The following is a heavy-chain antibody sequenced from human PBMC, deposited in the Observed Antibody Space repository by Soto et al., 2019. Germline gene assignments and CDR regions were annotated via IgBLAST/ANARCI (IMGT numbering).Heavy chain of an antibody. D-gene: IGHD6-13*01. CDR1: NGSISSGGSS. J-gene: IGHJ5*02. CDR3: ARGGSTWYFPWFDP. CDR2: IFQSGST. Sequence: QLQLLESGSGLVKPSQPLSLTCAVSNGSISSGGSSWSWIRQPPGKALEWIGYIFQSGSTYYKSSLKSRVIISLDRSKNQFSLKQNSVTAADTGVYFCARGGSTWYFPWFDPWGQGALVTVS. V-gene: IGHV4-30-2*01.